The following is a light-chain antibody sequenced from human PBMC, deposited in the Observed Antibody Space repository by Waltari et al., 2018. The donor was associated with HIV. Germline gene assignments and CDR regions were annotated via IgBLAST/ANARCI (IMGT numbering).Light chain of an antibody. CDR2: KAS. Sequence: DILMTQSPPILSASVGDRVIITCRASQSISSWLAWYQHKPGTAPKLLIYKASVLEGGVPSRFSGSGSGTEFTLNITNLQPDDFATYYCQHYSSSPYTFGQGTNLEIK. CDR1: QSISSW. CDR3: QHYSSSPYT. V-gene: IGKV1-5*03. J-gene: IGKJ2*01.